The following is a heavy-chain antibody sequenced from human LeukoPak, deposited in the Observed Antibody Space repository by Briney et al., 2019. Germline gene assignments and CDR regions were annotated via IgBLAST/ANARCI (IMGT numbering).Heavy chain of an antibody. V-gene: IGHV3-23*01. D-gene: IGHD6-13*01. J-gene: IGHJ4*02. CDR3: ARVGTLAAAGTSDY. Sequence: GGSLRLSCAASGFTFSSYGVSWVRQAPGKGLEWVSAISGSGGSTYYADSVKGRFTISRDNSKNTLYLQMNSLRAEDTAVYYCARVGTLAAAGTSDYWGQGTLVTVSS. CDR2: ISGSGGST. CDR1: GFTFSSYG.